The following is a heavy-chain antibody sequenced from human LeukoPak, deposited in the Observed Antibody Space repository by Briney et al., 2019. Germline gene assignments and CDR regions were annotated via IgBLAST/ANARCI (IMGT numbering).Heavy chain of an antibody. Sequence: VGSLRLSCAASGFTFSTYCMHWVRQAPGKGPMWVSRICPDGTVTNYADSVKARFIISRDNARNTVYLQMNSLRVEDTAVYYCVRDFRSADYWGQGTLVTVSS. J-gene: IGHJ4*02. V-gene: IGHV3-74*01. CDR2: ICPDGTVT. CDR3: VRDFRSADY. CDR1: GFTFSTYC.